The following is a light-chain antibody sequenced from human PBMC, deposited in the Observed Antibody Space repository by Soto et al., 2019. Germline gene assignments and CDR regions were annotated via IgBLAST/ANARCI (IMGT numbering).Light chain of an antibody. CDR2: DAS. Sequence: IQGTQSPSTLSASVGDRVTITCRASQPISTWLAWYQEKPGKAPKLLIYDASSLEGGVPSRFSGSGSGTEFTLTISGLQPDDFATYYCQQYDTFPVTFGQGTRLEIK. J-gene: IGKJ5*01. CDR1: QPISTW. CDR3: QQYDTFPVT. V-gene: IGKV1-5*01.